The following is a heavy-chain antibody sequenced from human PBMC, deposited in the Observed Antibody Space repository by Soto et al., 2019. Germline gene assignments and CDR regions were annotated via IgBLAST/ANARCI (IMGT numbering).Heavy chain of an antibody. CDR1: GGSISSYY. J-gene: IGHJ5*02. D-gene: IGHD3-3*01. CDR3: ARAFDFWSGYHNDWFDP. CDR2: IYYSGST. V-gene: IGHV4-59*01. Sequence: KPSETLSLTCTVSGGSISSYYWSWIRQPPGKGLEWIGYIYYSGSTNYNPSLKSRVTISVDTSKNQFSLKLSSVAAADAAVYYCARAFDFWSGYHNDWFDPWGQGTLVTAPQ.